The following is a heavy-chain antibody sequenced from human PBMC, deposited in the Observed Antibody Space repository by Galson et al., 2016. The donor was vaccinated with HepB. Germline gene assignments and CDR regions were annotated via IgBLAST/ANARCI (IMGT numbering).Heavy chain of an antibody. V-gene: IGHV3-11*01. D-gene: IGHD6-13*01. Sequence: SLRLSCAASGFTSSDYYMNWIRQAPGKGLEWVSYISSSGYTVHYADSVKGRFTTSRDNTKNSLYLQMNSLRAEDTAIYYCARDMGAAGYSTTTSDYWGQGTLVTVSS. CDR3: ARDMGAAGYSTTTSDY. CDR2: ISSSGYTV. J-gene: IGHJ4*02. CDR1: GFTSSDYY.